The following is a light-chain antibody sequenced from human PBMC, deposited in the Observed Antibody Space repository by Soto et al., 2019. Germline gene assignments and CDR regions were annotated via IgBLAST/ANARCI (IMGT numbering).Light chain of an antibody. J-gene: IGLJ2*01. CDR2: EVS. V-gene: IGLV2-8*01. CDR1: SSHVGGYNY. Sequence: QSVLTQPPSASGSPGQSVTISCTGTSSHVGGYNYVSWYQQHPGKAPKLMIYEVSKRPSGVPDRFSGSKSGNTASLTVSGLQAEDEADYYCSSYAGSNNFVVFGGGTQLTVL. CDR3: SSYAGSNNFVV.